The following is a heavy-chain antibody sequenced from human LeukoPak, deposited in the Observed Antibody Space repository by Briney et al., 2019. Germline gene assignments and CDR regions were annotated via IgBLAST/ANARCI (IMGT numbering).Heavy chain of an antibody. CDR3: ATGRPSSGSDY. Sequence: SETLSLTCTVSGGSISSYYWSWIRQPPGKGLEWIGEIYHSGSTNYNPSLKSRVTISVDKSKNQFSLKLSSVTAADTVVYYCATGRPSSGSDYWGQGTLVTVSS. CDR2: IYHSGST. CDR1: GGSISSYY. V-gene: IGHV4-59*12. D-gene: IGHD6-6*01. J-gene: IGHJ4*02.